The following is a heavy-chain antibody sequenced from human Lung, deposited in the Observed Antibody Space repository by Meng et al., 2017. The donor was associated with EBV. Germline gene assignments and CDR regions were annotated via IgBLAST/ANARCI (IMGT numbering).Heavy chain of an antibody. CDR2: IYYSGST. D-gene: IGHD6-19*01. V-gene: IGHV4-31*03. CDR1: GDSIRSGGYY. J-gene: IGHJ4*02. CDR3: ARLRLVWMFDY. Sequence: VHLLESGPGLVNPSQTLSLTCTVSGDSIRSGGYYWSWIRQHPGKGLEWIGYIYYSGSTFYTPSLKSRATLSVDTSKNQFSLKLNSVTAADTAVYYCARLRLVWMFDYWGQGALVTVSS.